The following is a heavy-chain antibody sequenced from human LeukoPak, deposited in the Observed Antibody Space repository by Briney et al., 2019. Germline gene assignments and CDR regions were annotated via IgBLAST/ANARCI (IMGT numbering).Heavy chain of an antibody. J-gene: IGHJ4*02. V-gene: IGHV4-59*01. D-gene: IGHD3-9*01. CDR2: IYYIGIT. Sequence: SETLSLTCTVSGGSISSYYWSWIRQPPGKGLEWIGYIYYIGITTYNPSLKSRVTMSVDTSKNQFSLKLSSVTAADTAVYYCASLTLGQPLLQFDYWGAGNLVTVSS. CDR1: GGSISSYY. CDR3: ASLTLGQPLLQFDY.